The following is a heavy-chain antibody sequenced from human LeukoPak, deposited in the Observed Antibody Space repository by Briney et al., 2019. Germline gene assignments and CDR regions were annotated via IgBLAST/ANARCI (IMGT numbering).Heavy chain of an antibody. D-gene: IGHD6-13*01. V-gene: IGHV1-2*02. CDR3: ARAPRIAAAGKDY. J-gene: IGHJ4*02. Sequence: GASVKVSCKASGYTFTGYYMHWVRQAPGQGLEWMGWINPNSGGTNYAQKFQGRVTMTRDTSISTAYMELSRLRSDDTAVYYCARAPRIAAAGKDYWGQGTLVTVSS. CDR1: GYTFTGYY. CDR2: INPNSGGT.